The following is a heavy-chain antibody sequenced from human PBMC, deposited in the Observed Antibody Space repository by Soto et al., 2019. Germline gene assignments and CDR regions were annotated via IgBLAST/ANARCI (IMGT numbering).Heavy chain of an antibody. CDR2: ISSNSSYI. Sequence: EVQLVESGGGLIRPGGSLTLSCAASGFNFRTYSMNWVRQAPGKGLEWVSSISSNSSYIYYGDSVKGRFTISRDNDKNSLFLPMNRLRVDVTAIYYCPRGKYGTVGSPFDTWGQGILVTVSS. J-gene: IGHJ4*02. D-gene: IGHD1-26*01. CDR1: GFNFRTYS. V-gene: IGHV3-21*02. CDR3: PRGKYGTVGSPFDT.